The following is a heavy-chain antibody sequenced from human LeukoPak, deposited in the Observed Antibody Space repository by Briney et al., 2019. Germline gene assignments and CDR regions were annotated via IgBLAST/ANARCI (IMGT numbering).Heavy chain of an antibody. D-gene: IGHD6-19*01. CDR1: GGSFSGYY. Sequence: PSETLSLTCAVYGGSFSGYYWSWIRQPPGKGLEWIGEINHSGSTNYNPSLKSRVTISVDTSKNQFSLKLSSVTAADTAVYYCARMAVATIAQPHAYYFDYWGQGTLVTVSS. CDR2: INHSGST. V-gene: IGHV4-34*01. J-gene: IGHJ4*02. CDR3: ARMAVATIAQPHAYYFDY.